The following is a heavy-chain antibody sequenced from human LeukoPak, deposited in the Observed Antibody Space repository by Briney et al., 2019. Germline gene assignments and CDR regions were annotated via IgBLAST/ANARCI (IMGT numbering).Heavy chain of an antibody. Sequence: GGSLRPSPAASLFAPSGVAVTTGPQAPGNGLEWVSSISGSGGSTYYADSVRGRFTVSRDNSRNTLALQMNSLRAEDTAVYYCAGSPTVDAAFDIWGQGTMVTVSS. CDR3: AGSPTVDAAFDI. J-gene: IGHJ3*02. CDR2: ISGSGGST. CDR1: LFAPSGVA. D-gene: IGHD4-23*01. V-gene: IGHV3-23*01.